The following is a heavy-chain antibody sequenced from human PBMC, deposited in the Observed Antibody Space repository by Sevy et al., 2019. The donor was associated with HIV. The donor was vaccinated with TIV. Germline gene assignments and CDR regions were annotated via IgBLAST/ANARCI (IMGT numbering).Heavy chain of an antibody. CDR1: GGSITSLY. V-gene: IGHV4-59*08. CDR3: AGENAWGRGYS. CDR2: IYYNGHI. D-gene: IGHD1-26*01. Sequence: SETLSLTCTVSGGSITSLYWNWIRQPPGKGLEWIANIYYNGHINYNPYLKSRVTLSLDTSKNQFALGLSSVTAADTASDYCAGENAWGRGYSWGQGTLVTVSS. J-gene: IGHJ4*02.